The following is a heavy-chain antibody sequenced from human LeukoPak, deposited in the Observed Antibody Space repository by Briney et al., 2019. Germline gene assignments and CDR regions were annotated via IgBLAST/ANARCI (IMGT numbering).Heavy chain of an antibody. CDR3: ARLGGDIVVVPAWSWFDP. CDR1: GYTFTGYY. V-gene: IGHV1-2*02. J-gene: IGHJ5*02. D-gene: IGHD2-2*01. CDR2: INPNSGGT. Sequence: ASVRVSCKASGYTFTGYYMHWVRQAPGQGLEWMGWINPNSGGTNYAQKFQGRVTMTRDTSISTVYMELSRLRSDDTAVYYCARLGGDIVVVPAWSWFDPWGQGTLVTVSS.